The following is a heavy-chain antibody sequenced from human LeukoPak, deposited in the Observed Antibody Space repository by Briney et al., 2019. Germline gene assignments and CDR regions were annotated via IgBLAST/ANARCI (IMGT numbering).Heavy chain of an antibody. J-gene: IGHJ6*03. CDR1: GGSFTDYY. D-gene: IGHD3-3*01. CDR3: ARGAQGEYDFWSGYYSREGYYYYMDV. CDR2: INHSGST. Sequence: SETLSLTCAVYGGSFTDYYWNWIRQPPGKGLEWIGEINHSGSTNYNPSLKSRVTISVDTSKNQFSLKLSSVTAADTAVYYCARGAQGEYDFWSGYYSREGYYYYMDVWGKGTTVTVSS. V-gene: IGHV4-34*01.